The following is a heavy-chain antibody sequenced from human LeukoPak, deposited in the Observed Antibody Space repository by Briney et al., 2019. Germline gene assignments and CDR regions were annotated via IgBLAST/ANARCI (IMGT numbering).Heavy chain of an antibody. D-gene: IGHD2-15*01. J-gene: IGHJ4*02. CDR1: GGSIDSRSYY. CDR2: IYHSGST. CDR3: ARRSEFDNTHYHYFDY. V-gene: IGHV4-39*01. Sequence: SETLSLTCTVSGGSIDSRSYYWDWSRQAPGKGLEWIGPIYHSGSTEYNPSLKSRVAIFVDTSKNQFSLILYSVAAADTAVYYCARRSEFDNTHYHYFDYWGQGALVTVSS.